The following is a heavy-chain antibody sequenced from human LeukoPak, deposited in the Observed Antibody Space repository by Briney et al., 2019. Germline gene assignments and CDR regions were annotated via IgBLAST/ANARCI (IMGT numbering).Heavy chain of an antibody. CDR2: ISSTGVYI. J-gene: IGHJ3*01. CDR3: SRDPRNNDY. D-gene: IGHD4-11*01. Sequence: GGSLRLSCAASGFTFSRYAMNWVRQAPGKGLEWVSSISSTGVYIDYADSVKGRFTISRDNSKNTLYLQMNSLTVEDTAVYYCSRDPRNNDYWGQGTMVTVSS. CDR1: GFTFSRYA. V-gene: IGHV3-21*04.